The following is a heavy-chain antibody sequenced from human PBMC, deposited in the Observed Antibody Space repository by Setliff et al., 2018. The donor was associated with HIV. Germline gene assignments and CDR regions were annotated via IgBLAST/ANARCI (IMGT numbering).Heavy chain of an antibody. CDR2: IAPNLRMP. CDR3: AREKSPVLEYFDWLKPRHVFDV. CDR1: GGTFNTYP. Sequence: EASVKVSCKTSGGTFNTYPIAWVRQAPGQGLEWMGGIAPNLRMPNCIQKFKGRLTITADESTSTVYMELTNLRSEDTAMYYCAREKSPVLEYFDWLKPRHVFDVWGQGTVVTVSS. V-gene: IGHV1-69*10. D-gene: IGHD3-9*01. J-gene: IGHJ3*01.